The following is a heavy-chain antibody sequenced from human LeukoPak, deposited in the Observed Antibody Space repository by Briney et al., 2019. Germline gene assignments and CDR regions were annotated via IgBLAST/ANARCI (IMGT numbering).Heavy chain of an antibody. CDR2: INGDGSET. CDR1: GFTLSNHW. V-gene: IGHV3-74*01. D-gene: IGHD5/OR15-5a*01. CDR3: TSEEGSTDH. Sequence: PGGSLRLSCAASGFTLSNHWMHWVRQAPGKGLVWVSHINGDGSETNYADSVRGRFTISRDNAKNTLYLQMNSLRVDDTAVYYCTSEEGSTDHWGQGTLVTVSS. J-gene: IGHJ4*02.